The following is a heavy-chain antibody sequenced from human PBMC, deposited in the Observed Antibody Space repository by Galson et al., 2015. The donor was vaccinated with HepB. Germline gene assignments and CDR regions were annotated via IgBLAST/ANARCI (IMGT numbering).Heavy chain of an antibody. CDR1: GYTFTSYA. Sequence: SVKVSCKASGYTFTSYAMHWVRQAPGQRLEWMGWINAGNGNTKYSQKFQGRVTITRDTSASTAYMELSSLRSEDTAVYYCARPRNRYYYYDSSGYYGETNAFDIWGQGTMVTVSS. J-gene: IGHJ3*02. CDR2: INAGNGNT. CDR3: ARPRNRYYYYDSSGYYGETNAFDI. V-gene: IGHV1-3*01. D-gene: IGHD3-22*01.